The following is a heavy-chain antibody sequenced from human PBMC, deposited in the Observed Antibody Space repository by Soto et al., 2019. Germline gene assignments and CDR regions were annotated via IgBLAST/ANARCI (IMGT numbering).Heavy chain of an antibody. D-gene: IGHD2-15*01. Sequence: QVQLVQSGAEVKKPGSSVKVSCKASGGTFSSYAISWVRQAPGQGLEWMGGIIPIFGTANYAQKFQGRVTITADESTRAAYRELSSLRSEDTAVYYCARGLLGYCSGGSCYLFDYWGQGTLVTVSS. J-gene: IGHJ4*02. CDR3: ARGLLGYCSGGSCYLFDY. CDR1: GGTFSSYA. CDR2: IIPIFGTA. V-gene: IGHV1-69*01.